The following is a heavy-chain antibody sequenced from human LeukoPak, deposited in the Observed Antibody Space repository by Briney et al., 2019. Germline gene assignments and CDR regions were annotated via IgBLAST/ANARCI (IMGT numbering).Heavy chain of an antibody. CDR2: ISYDGSNK. CDR3: AKERGTDDSSDYSFDY. D-gene: IGHD3-22*01. V-gene: IGHV3-30*18. CDR1: GFTFSSYG. Sequence: QPGRSLRLSCAASGFTFSSYGMHWVRQAPGKGLEWVAVISYDGSNKYNADSVKGRFTISRDNSKNTLYLQMNSLRAEDTAVYYCAKERGTDDSSDYSFDYWGQGTLVTVSS. J-gene: IGHJ4*02.